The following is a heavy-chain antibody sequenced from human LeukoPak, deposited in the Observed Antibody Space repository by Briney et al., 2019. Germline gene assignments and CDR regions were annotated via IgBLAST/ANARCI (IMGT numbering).Heavy chain of an antibody. CDR1: GFTFSSYW. Sequence: PGGSLRLSCAASGFTFSSYWMHWVRQAPGKGLVWVSRINSDGSSTSYADSVKGRFTISRDNAKNTLYLQMNSLRAEDTAVYYCARVRGHPPNGLDIWGQGTMVTVSS. CDR2: INSDGSST. D-gene: IGHD2-8*01. J-gene: IGHJ3*02. CDR3: ARVRGHPPNGLDI. V-gene: IGHV3-74*01.